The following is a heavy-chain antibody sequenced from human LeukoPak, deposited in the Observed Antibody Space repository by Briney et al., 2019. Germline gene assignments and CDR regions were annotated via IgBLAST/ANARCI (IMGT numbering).Heavy chain of an antibody. CDR3: ARVGSSGWYGDY. CDR2: IFSGGST. CDR1: EFSVSSNY. V-gene: IGHV3-53*01. D-gene: IGHD6-19*01. Sequence: PGGSLRLSCAASEFSVSSNYMSWVRQAPGKGLEWVSVIFSGGSTYYADSVKGRFTISRDNSKNTLYLQMNSLRAEDTAVYYCARVGSSGWYGDYWGQGTLVTVSS. J-gene: IGHJ4*02.